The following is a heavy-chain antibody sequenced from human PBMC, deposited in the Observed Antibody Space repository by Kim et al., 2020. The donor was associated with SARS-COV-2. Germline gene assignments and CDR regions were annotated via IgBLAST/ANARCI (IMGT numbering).Heavy chain of an antibody. Sequence: SETLSLTCAVYGGSFSGYYWSWIRQPPGKGLEWIGEINHSGSTNYNPSLKSRVTISVDTSKNQFSLKLSSVTAADTAVYYCARETYVVPAAGGYYYYGMDVWGQGTTVTVSS. CDR1: GGSFSGYY. J-gene: IGHJ6*02. CDR2: INHSGST. V-gene: IGHV4-34*01. D-gene: IGHD2-2*01. CDR3: ARETYVVPAAGGYYYYGMDV.